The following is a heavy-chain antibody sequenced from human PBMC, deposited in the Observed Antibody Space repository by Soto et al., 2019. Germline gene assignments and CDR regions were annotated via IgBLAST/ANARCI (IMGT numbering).Heavy chain of an antibody. CDR1: GFTFSRSD. CDR3: SRHEEGRRMVFYGMDV. J-gene: IGHJ6*02. V-gene: IGHV3-73*02. CDR2: VRSKIHNYAT. D-gene: IGHD2-8*01. Sequence: QLVESGGGLVQAGGSLRLSCSASGFTFSRSDLHWVRQAPGKGLEWVGRVRSKIHNYATSFADSVRGRFTISRNDSGNTVSLEMSGLKSEDTALYYCSRHEEGRRMVFYGMDVWGQGTTVTVSS.